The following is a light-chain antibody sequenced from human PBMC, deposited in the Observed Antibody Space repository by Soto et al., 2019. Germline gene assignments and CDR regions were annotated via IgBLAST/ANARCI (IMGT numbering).Light chain of an antibody. Sequence: QSALTQPASASGSPGQSITISCTGTSSDVGGSNYVSWYQQHSGKAPKLIIFDVSHRPSGFSNRFSGSKSGNTASLTISGLQAEDEADYYCSSYVSSNYVFGTGTKVTVL. CDR1: SSDVGGSNY. CDR2: DVS. V-gene: IGLV2-14*03. CDR3: SSYVSSNYV. J-gene: IGLJ1*01.